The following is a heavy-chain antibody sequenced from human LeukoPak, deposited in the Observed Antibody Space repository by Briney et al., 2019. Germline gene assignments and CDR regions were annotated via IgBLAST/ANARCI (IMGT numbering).Heavy chain of an antibody. CDR2: INSDGSST. CDR1: GFTFSSYE. J-gene: IGHJ5*02. Sequence: GGSLRLSCAASGFTFSSYEMNWVRQAPGKGLVWVSRINSDGSSTSYADSVKGRFTISRDNAKNTLYLQMNSLRAEDTAVYYCASLTVVRDWFDPWGQGTLVIVSS. CDR3: ASLTVVRDWFDP. D-gene: IGHD2-15*01. V-gene: IGHV3-74*01.